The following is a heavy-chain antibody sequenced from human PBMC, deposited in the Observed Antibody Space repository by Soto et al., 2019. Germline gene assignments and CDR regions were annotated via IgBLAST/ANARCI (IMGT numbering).Heavy chain of an antibody. Sequence: VSLRLSCAASGFTFSAYDMHWVRQTTGKGLEWVSAIGAADDPYYLGSVKGRFTISRENAKNSLYLQMNSLRAEDTAVYYCARAYSGRLPRRADYYFAMDVWGQGTTVTVSS. CDR2: IGAADDP. CDR3: ARAYSGRLPRRADYYFAMDV. J-gene: IGHJ6*02. CDR1: GFTFSAYD. D-gene: IGHD2-15*01. V-gene: IGHV3-13*05.